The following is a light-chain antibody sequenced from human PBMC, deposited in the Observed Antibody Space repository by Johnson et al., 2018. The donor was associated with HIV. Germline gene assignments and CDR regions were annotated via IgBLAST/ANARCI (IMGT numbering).Light chain of an antibody. CDR2: DNS. CDR3: GTWDNSLIARYV. V-gene: IGLV1-51*01. Sequence: QSVLTQPPSVSAAPGQKVTISCSGSSSNIGNNYVSWYQQLPGTAPKLLIYDNSKRPSKIPDRFSGSKYGTSATLGITGLQTGDEADYYCGTWDNSLIARYVFGTGTKVTVL. CDR1: SSNIGNNY. J-gene: IGLJ1*01.